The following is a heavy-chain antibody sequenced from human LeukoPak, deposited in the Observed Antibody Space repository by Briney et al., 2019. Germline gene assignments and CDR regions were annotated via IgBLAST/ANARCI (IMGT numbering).Heavy chain of an antibody. V-gene: IGHV4-39*07. CDR2: IYYSGST. D-gene: IGHD2-15*01. J-gene: IGHJ5*02. Sequence: TSETLSLTCTVSGGSISDYSWSWIRQPPGKGLEWIGSIYYSGSTYYNPSLKSRVTISVDTSKNQFSLKLSSVTAADTAVYYCARDRPNIVVVVAAYDWFDPWGQGTLVTVSS. CDR1: GGSISDYS. CDR3: ARDRPNIVVVVAAYDWFDP.